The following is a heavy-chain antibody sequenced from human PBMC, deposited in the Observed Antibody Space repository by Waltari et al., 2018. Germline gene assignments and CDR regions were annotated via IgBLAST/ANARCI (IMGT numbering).Heavy chain of an antibody. V-gene: IGHV3-74*01. CDR3: ARDSSHLPAAFDN. D-gene: IGHD2-2*01. Sequence: EVELVQSGGGLVQPGGSLRLSCAASGFTFSRFWMKWVRQVPGEGLVWVSRSSNDGRTTDYTYAVKGRFTISRDISKDTLYLQRNSLRAEDTAVYYCARDSSHLPAAFDNWGQGTLVTVSS. CDR2: SSNDGRTT. J-gene: IGHJ4*02. CDR1: GFTFSRFW.